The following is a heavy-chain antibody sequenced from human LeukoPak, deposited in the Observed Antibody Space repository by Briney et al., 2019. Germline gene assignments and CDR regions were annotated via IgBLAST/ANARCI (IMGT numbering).Heavy chain of an antibody. J-gene: IGHJ3*02. CDR2: IYYSGST. CDR1: GGSISSYY. D-gene: IGHD5-12*01. CDR3: ARHLDKVATISAFDI. Sequence: ASETLSLTCTVSGGSISSYYWNWIRQPPGKGLEWIGYIYYSGSTNYNPSLKSRVTISVDTSKNQFSLKLSSVTAADTAVYYCARHLDKVATISAFDIWGQGTMVTVSS. V-gene: IGHV4-59*08.